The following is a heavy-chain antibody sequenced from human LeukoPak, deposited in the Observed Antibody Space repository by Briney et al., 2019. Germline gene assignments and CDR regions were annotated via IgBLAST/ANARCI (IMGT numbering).Heavy chain of an antibody. J-gene: IGHJ4*02. V-gene: IGHV1-18*01. CDR2: ISAYNGKT. Sequence: GASVTVSCKASGYTFNIYYIIWVRRAPGQGLEWMGWISAYNGKTNYAQKLQGRVTMTTDTSTTTAYMELRSLRYDDTAVYYCARVKEIFGSGSYLGDYWGQGTLVTVSS. CDR1: GYTFNIYY. D-gene: IGHD3-10*01. CDR3: ARVKEIFGSGSYLGDY.